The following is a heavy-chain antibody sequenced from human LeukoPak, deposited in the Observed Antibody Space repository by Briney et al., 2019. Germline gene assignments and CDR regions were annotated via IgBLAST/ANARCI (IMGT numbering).Heavy chain of an antibody. CDR1: GFTFSSYW. Sequence: GGSLRLSCAASGFTFSSYWMHWVRQAPGRGLVWVSRINSDGSSTSYADSVKGRFTISRDNAKNTLYQQMNSLRAEDTAVYYCARAPRYSGSYYPFDYWGQGTLVTVSS. CDR2: INSDGSST. CDR3: ARAPRYSGSYYPFDY. D-gene: IGHD1-26*01. V-gene: IGHV3-74*01. J-gene: IGHJ4*02.